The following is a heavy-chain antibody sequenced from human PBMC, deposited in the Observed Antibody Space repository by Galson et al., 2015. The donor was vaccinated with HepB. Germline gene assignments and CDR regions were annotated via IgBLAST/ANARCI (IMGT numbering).Heavy chain of an antibody. V-gene: IGHV1-3*01. CDR1: GYTFTSYA. J-gene: IGHJ4*02. D-gene: IGHD6-19*01. CDR2: INAGNGNT. Sequence: SVKVSCKASGYTFTSYAMHWVRQAPGQRLEWMGWINAGNGNTKYSQKFQGRVTITRDTSASTAYMELSSLRSEDTAVYYCARYSSGHTPFDYGGQGTLVTVSS. CDR3: ARYSSGHTPFDY.